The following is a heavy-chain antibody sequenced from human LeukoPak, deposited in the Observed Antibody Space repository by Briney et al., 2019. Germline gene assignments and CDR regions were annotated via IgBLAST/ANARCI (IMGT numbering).Heavy chain of an antibody. V-gene: IGHV4-59*01. CDR2: IYYSGST. CDR3: ARGEWELLRDYYYYYMDV. J-gene: IGHJ6*03. D-gene: IGHD1-26*01. Sequence: SETLSLTCTVSGGSISSYYWRWLRQPPGKGLEWIGYIYYSGSTNYNPSLNSRVTISVDTSKNQFSLKLSSVAAADTAVYYCARGEWELLRDYYYYYMDVWGKGTTVTVSS. CDR1: GGSISSYY.